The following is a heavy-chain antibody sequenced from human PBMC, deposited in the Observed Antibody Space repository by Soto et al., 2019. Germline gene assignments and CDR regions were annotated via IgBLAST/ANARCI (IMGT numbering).Heavy chain of an antibody. Sequence: EVQLVESGGGLVQPGGSLRLSCAASGFTVSSNYMSWVRQAPGKGLEWVSVIYSGGSTYYADSVKGRFTISRDNSKNTLYLQMNSLRAEDTAVYYCARGRDYHSYYFDYWGQGTLVTVSS. D-gene: IGHD4-17*01. V-gene: IGHV3-66*01. CDR1: GFTVSSNY. J-gene: IGHJ4*02. CDR3: ARGRDYHSYYFDY. CDR2: IYSGGST.